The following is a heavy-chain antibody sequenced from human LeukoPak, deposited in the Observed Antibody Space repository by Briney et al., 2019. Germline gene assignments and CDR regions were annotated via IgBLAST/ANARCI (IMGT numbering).Heavy chain of an antibody. CDR1: GGSISSYY. CDR3: ARQFTSVFFDY. Sequence: PSETLSLTCTVSGGSISSYYWSWIQQPPGKGLEWIGYIYYSGSTNYNPSLKSRVTISVDTSKNQFSLKLSSVTAADTAVYYCARQFTSVFFDYWGQGTLVTVSS. V-gene: IGHV4-59*08. J-gene: IGHJ4*02. CDR2: IYYSGST. D-gene: IGHD2-2*01.